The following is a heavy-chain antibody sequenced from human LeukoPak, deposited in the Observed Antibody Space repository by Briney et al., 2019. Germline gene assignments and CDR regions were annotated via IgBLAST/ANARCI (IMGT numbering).Heavy chain of an antibody. V-gene: IGHV3-9*01. CDR2: FSWNSDTI. CDR1: GFTFDDYA. Sequence: GRSLRLSCAVSGFTFDDYAMHWVRLVPGKGLEWVSGFSWNSDTIGYGDSVKGRFTISRDNAKNSLYLQMKSLRHEDTALYYCATNGGGDSGYGNFDYWGQGTLVTVSS. CDR3: ATNGGGDSGYGNFDY. D-gene: IGHD5-12*01. J-gene: IGHJ4*02.